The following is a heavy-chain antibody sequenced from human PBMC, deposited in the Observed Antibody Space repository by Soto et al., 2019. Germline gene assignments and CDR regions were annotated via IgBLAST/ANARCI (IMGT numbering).Heavy chain of an antibody. Sequence: QVQLVESGGGVVQPGRSLRLSCAASGFTLSSYGIHWVRQAPGKGLEWVAVISYDGINKYYADSVKGRFTISRDNSKNTLYLQMNSLRAEDTAVYYCAKSVYNWNDGFFDYWGQGTLVTVSS. D-gene: IGHD1-1*01. V-gene: IGHV3-30*18. J-gene: IGHJ4*02. CDR1: GFTLSSYG. CDR3: AKSVYNWNDGFFDY. CDR2: ISYDGINK.